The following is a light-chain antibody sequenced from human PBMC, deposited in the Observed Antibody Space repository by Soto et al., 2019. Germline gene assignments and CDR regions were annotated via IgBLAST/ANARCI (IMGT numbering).Light chain of an antibody. J-gene: IGLJ2*01. Sequence: QSALTHPASVSGSPGQSITIACTGTSRAVGGYNYVSWYQQHPGKAPKLMIYEVSNRPSGVSNRFSGSKSGNTSSLTIAGLLAEDEADYYCSSYTGSRTLVVLVGGTNLTVL. V-gene: IGLV2-14*01. CDR1: SRAVGGYNY. CDR3: SSYTGSRTLVV. CDR2: EVS.